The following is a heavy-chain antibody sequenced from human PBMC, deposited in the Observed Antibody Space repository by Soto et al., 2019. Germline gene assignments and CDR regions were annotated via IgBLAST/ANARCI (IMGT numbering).Heavy chain of an antibody. D-gene: IGHD3-16*01. Sequence: SETLSPTCTVSGGAITNYYCICIRQPSLKGLEWIGRIYTKERTNYNLSFRNRVTMSVDTSKNQFSLKLDAVTAADTAVYYCARDDYKDGGNNWFDPWGQGTLVTV. J-gene: IGHJ5*02. CDR3: ARDDYKDGGNNWFDP. CDR1: GGAITNYY. CDR2: IYTKERT. V-gene: IGHV4-4*07.